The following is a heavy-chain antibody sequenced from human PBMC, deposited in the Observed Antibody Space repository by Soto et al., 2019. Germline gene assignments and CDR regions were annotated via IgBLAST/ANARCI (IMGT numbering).Heavy chain of an antibody. D-gene: IGHD2-15*01. V-gene: IGHV4-34*01. Sequence: QVQLQQWGAGLLKPSETLSLTCAVYGGSFSGYYWSWIRQPPGKGLEWIGEINHSGSTNYNPSLNSRVTISADTSKNKFSLKLSSVTAADTAVYYCARGRGVVVAPFDYWGQGTLVTVST. CDR2: INHSGST. CDR1: GGSFSGYY. J-gene: IGHJ4*02. CDR3: ARGRGVVVAPFDY.